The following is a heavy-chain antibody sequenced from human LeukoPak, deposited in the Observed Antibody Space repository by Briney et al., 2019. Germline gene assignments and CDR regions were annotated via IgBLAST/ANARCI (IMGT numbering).Heavy chain of an antibody. D-gene: IGHD6-13*01. CDR1: GFTLSSFT. V-gene: IGHV3-30-3*01. CDR2: ISYDESQK. J-gene: IGHJ4*02. Sequence: GRSLRLSCAASGFTLSSFTMHWVRHNPGKGLEWVAVISYDESQKWYADSVKGRFTISRDISKNTLYLEMDSLRGEDTAVYYCARAYDGSWHNFDYWGQGSLVTVSS. CDR3: ARAYDGSWHNFDY.